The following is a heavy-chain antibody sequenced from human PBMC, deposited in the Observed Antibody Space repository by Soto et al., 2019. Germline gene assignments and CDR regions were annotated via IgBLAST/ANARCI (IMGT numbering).Heavy chain of an antibody. CDR3: AXXXXXTTTFDF. CDR2: IYWDDDK. Sequence: QITLKESGPTLVKPTQTLTLTCTFSGFSLTTSGVGVGWIRQPPGKALEWLALIYWDDDKGYSPSLKSNVTITKDTSKSQVVLTMTNMDPVDTATYXXAXXXXXTTTFDFWGEGILVTVSS. D-gene: IGHD1-1*01. V-gene: IGHV2-5*02. CDR1: GFSLTTSGVG. J-gene: IGHJ4*02.